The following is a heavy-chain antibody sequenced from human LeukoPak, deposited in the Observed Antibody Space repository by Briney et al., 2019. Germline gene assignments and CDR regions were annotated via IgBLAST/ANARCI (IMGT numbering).Heavy chain of an antibody. J-gene: IGHJ4*02. V-gene: IGHV3-23*01. CDR1: GFTFTSYG. CDR3: AKLRSASSFSTADF. D-gene: IGHD2-15*01. Sequence: GGSLRLSCAASGFTFTSYGMSWVRQAPGKGLEWVSTLNNVGGEIYYADSVKGRFTISRDDSKNNLSLQMSSLRAEDTATYYCAKLRSASSFSTADFWGQGTLVTVSS. CDR2: LNNVGGEI.